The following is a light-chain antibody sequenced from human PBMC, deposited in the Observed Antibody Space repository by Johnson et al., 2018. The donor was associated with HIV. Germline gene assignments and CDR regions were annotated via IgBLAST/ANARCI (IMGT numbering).Light chain of an antibody. CDR3: GTWDSSLSVGG. V-gene: IGLV1-51*01. CDR1: SSNIGNNY. Sequence: QSVLTQPPSVSAAPGQKVTISCSGSSSNIGNNYVSWYQQLPGTAPKLLIYDNNKRPSGLPHRFSGSKSGTSATLAINGLQTGDEANYYCGTWDSSLSVGGFGTGTKVTVL. J-gene: IGLJ1*01. CDR2: DNN.